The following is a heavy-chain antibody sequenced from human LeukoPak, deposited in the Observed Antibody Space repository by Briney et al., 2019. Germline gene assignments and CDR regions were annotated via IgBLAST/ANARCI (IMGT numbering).Heavy chain of an antibody. CDR3: ARDRGSGSYYPSVRKNQGEYYYGMDV. Sequence: GGSLRLSCAASGFTFSSYGMHWVRQAPGKGLEWVAVIWYDGSNKYYADSVKGRFTISRENSKNTLYLQMNSLRAEDTAVYYCARDRGSGSYYPSVRKNQGEYYYGMDVWGQGTTVTVSS. J-gene: IGHJ6*02. V-gene: IGHV3-33*01. D-gene: IGHD3-10*01. CDR1: GFTFSSYG. CDR2: IWYDGSNK.